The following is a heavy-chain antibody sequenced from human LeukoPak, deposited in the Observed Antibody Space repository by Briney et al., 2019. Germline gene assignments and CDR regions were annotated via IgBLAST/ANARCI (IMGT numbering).Heavy chain of an antibody. J-gene: IGHJ4*02. CDR1: GFTFSRYA. CDR3: AKGPLRGTAAAIDY. V-gene: IGHV3-30*04. CDR2: ISYDGRNI. D-gene: IGHD2-2*01. Sequence: GGSLRLSCAASGFTFSRYAMHWVRQAPGKGLEWVAVISYDGRNIHYPDSVKGRFTISRDISTDTLWLQMDSLRTEDTAVYYCAKGPLRGTAAAIDYWGQGTLVTVSS.